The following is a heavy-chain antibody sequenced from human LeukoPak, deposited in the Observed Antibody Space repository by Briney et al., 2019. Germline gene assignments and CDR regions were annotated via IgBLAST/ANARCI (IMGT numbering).Heavy chain of an antibody. CDR1: GYTFTDYY. D-gene: IGHD2-2*01. J-gene: IGHJ4*02. CDR2: INPNSGDT. V-gene: IGHV1-2*02. Sequence: ASVKVSFKASGYTFTDYYLHWVRQAPGQGFEWMGWINPNSGDTNYAQKFQGRVTITRDTPISTTHMEMSRLRSDDTAVYYCARANFLYCSSTTCLFDYWGQGTLVTVSS. CDR3: ARANFLYCSSTTCLFDY.